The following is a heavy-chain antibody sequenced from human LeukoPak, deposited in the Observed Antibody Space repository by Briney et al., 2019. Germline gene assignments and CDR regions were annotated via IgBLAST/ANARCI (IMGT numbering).Heavy chain of an antibody. CDR1: GGSIGSGSYY. CDR2: IYTSGST. D-gene: IGHD4-23*01. J-gene: IGHJ4*02. Sequence: SQTLSLTCTVSGGSIGSGSYYWSWIRQPAGKGLEWIGRIYTSGSTNYNPSLKSRVTISVDTSKNQFSLKLSSVTAADTAVYYCARERLYGGNSRFDYWGQGTLVTVSS. CDR3: ARERLYGGNSRFDY. V-gene: IGHV4-61*02.